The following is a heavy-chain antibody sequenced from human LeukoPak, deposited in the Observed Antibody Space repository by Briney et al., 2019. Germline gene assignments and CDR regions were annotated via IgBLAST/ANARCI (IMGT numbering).Heavy chain of an antibody. V-gene: IGHV3-53*01. CDR2: IYSAGTT. CDR1: GFTVTSNH. CDR3: AKARGSCSGGSCSPDR. J-gene: IGHJ5*02. Sequence: GGSLRLSCAASGFTVTSNHMSWVRQAPGKGLEWVSGIYSAGTTYYADSVKGRFTISTDNSKNTLYLQMNSLRAEDTAVYYCAKARGSCSGGSCSPDRWGQGTRVTVSS. D-gene: IGHD2-15*01.